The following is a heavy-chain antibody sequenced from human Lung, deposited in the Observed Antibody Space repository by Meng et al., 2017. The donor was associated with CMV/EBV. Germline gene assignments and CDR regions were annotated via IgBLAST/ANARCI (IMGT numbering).Heavy chain of an antibody. CDR2: IKQDGSHK. CDR1: GFTFRAYW. CDR3: ASYYDFWDLQGD. Sequence: GGSLRLXCAASGFTFRAYWMSWVRQAPGKGLEWVAIIKQDGSHKDYVDSVKGRFTISRDNAKELLYLQMSSLRAEDTAVYYCASYYDFWDLQGDLGQGTLAIFSS. V-gene: IGHV3-7*01. D-gene: IGHD3-3*01. J-gene: IGHJ4*02.